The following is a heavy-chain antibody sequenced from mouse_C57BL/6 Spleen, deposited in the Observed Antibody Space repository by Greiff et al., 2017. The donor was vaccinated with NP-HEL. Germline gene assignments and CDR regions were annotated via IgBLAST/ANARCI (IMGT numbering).Heavy chain of an antibody. Sequence: VQLQESGAELAKPGASVKLSCKASGYTFTSYWMHWVKQRPGQGLEWIGYINPSSGYTKYNQKLKDKATLTADKSSSTTYMQLSSLTYEDSAVYYCARYLFVTTVVATDWYFDVWGTGTTVTVSS. J-gene: IGHJ1*03. CDR2: INPSSGYT. D-gene: IGHD1-1*01. CDR3: ARYLFVTTVVATDWYFDV. V-gene: IGHV1-7*01. CDR1: GYTFTSYW.